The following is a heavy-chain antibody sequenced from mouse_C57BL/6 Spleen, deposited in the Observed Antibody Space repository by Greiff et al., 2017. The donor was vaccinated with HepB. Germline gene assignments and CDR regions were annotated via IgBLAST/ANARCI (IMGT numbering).Heavy chain of an antibody. CDR1: GYAFSRYW. CDR2: IYPGDGDT. Sequence: VQLKQSGAELVKPGASVKISCKASGYAFSRYWLNWVKQRPGKGLEWIGQIYPGDGDTNYNGKFKGKATLTADKSSSTAYMQLSSLTSEDSAVYFWARLGTGTYWYFDVWGTGTTVTVAS. D-gene: IGHD4-1*01. CDR3: ARLGTGTYWYFDV. V-gene: IGHV1-80*01. J-gene: IGHJ1*03.